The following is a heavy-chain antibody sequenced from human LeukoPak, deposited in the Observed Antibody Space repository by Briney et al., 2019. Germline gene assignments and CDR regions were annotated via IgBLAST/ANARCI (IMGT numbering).Heavy chain of an antibody. CDR3: ARTPPYSSSSGGLYWYFDL. CDR2: ISYDGSNK. J-gene: IGHJ2*01. CDR1: GFTFSSYA. Sequence: GGSLKLSCAASGFTFSSYAMHWVRQAPGKGLEWVAVISYDGSNKYYADSVKGRFTISRDNSKNTLYLQMNSLRAEDTAVYYCARTPPYSSSSGGLYWYFDLWGRGTLVTVSS. V-gene: IGHV3-30*14. D-gene: IGHD6-6*01.